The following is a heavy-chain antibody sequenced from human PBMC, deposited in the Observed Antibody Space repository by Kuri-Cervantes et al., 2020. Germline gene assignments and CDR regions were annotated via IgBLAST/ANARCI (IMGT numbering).Heavy chain of an antibody. D-gene: IGHD3-22*01. CDR1: GFTFSNAW. J-gene: IGHJ2*01. V-gene: IGHV3-15*01. Sequence: AGSLRLSCAASGFTFSNAWMSWVRQAPGQGLEWVGRIKSKTDGGTTDYAAPVKGRFTISRDDSKNTVYLQMNSLKTEDTAVYYCAKTTAQVAPWFDRHFDLWGRGTLVTVSS. CDR2: IKSKTDGGTT. CDR3: AKTTAQVAPWFDRHFDL.